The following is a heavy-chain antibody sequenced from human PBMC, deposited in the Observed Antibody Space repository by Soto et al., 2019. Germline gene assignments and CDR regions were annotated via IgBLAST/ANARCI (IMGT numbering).Heavy chain of an antibody. CDR1: GFTFSYYW. CDR2: IHSDGSST. D-gene: IGHD1-26*01. Sequence: EVQLLESGGGLVQPGESLRLSCAASGFTFSYYWMHWVRQAPGMGLVWVSRIHSDGSSTTYADSVKGRFTISRDNARNTLYLQMNSLRAEDTAVYYCARGDRGAFDLWGQGTVPTVSS. CDR3: ARGDRGAFDL. V-gene: IGHV3-74*01. J-gene: IGHJ3*01.